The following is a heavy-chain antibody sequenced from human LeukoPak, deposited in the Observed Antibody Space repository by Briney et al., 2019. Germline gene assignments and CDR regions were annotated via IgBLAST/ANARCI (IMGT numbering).Heavy chain of an antibody. Sequence: GGSLRLSCAASGFTVSSNYMSWVRQAPGKGLEWVASIGPTGSDRYHADSIKGRFTISRDNANNFLYLQMNSLRAEDTAVYYCATETNGRHYDYWGQGTLLTVSS. J-gene: IGHJ4*02. CDR3: ATETNGRHYDY. CDR1: GFTVSSNY. CDR2: IGPTGSDR. D-gene: IGHD1-14*01. V-gene: IGHV3-21*06.